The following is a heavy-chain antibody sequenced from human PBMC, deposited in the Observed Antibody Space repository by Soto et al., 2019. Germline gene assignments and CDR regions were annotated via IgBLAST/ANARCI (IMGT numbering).Heavy chain of an antibody. D-gene: IGHD2-2*01. CDR1: GGTFSSYA. CDR2: IIPISGTA. V-gene: IGHV1-69*01. Sequence: QVQLVQSGAEVKKPGSSVKVSCKASGGTFSSYAISWVRQAPGQVLEWMGGIIPISGTANYPQKFQGRVTITADESTSTAYMELSSLRSEDTAVYYCARSQGSSTSLEIYYYYYYGMDVWGQGTTVTVSS. J-gene: IGHJ6*02. CDR3: ARSQGSSTSLEIYYYYYYGMDV.